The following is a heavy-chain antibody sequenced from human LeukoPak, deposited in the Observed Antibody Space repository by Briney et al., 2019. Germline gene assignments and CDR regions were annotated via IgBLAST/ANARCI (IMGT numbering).Heavy chain of an antibody. CDR3: ARGNYYDSNTYYRAFDI. CDR2: IYYSGST. CDR1: GGSIRSSSYY. D-gene: IGHD3-22*01. V-gene: IGHV4-39*07. J-gene: IGHJ3*02. Sequence: SETLSLTCTVSGGSIRSSSYYWGWIRQPPGKGLEWIGSIYYSGSTYYNPSLKSRVTISVDTSKNQFSLKLSSVTAADTAVYYCARGNYYDSNTYYRAFDIWGQGTMVTVSS.